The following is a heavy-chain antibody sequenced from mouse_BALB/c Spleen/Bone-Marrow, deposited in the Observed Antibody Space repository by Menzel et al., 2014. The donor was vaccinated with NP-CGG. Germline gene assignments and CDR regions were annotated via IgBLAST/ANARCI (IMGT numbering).Heavy chain of an antibody. CDR1: GFSLTGFG. J-gene: IGHJ4*01. Sequence: QVQLQQSGPGLVAPSQSLSITCTVSGFSLTGFGINWIRQPPGKGLEWLGMIWGDGTTDYNSALKSRLSINKDNSKSQVFLKMNSLQAGDTARYYCAREKYDNYYAMDYWGQGTSVTVSS. V-gene: IGHV2-6-7*01. CDR3: AREKYDNYYAMDY. D-gene: IGHD2-10*02. CDR2: IWGDGTT.